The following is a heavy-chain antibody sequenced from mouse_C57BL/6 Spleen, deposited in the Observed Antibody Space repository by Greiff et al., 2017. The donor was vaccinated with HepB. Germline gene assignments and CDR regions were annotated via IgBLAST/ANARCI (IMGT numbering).Heavy chain of an antibody. CDR3: ARSYYGSSYDYFDY. Sequence: QVQLKESGAELARPGASVKMSCKASGYTFTSYMMHWVKQRPGQGLEWIGYINPSSGYTKYNQKFKDKATLTADKSSSTAYMQLSSLTSEDSAVYYCARSYYGSSYDYFDYWGQGTTLTVSS. CDR2: INPSSGYT. J-gene: IGHJ2*01. V-gene: IGHV1-4*01. CDR1: GYTFTSYM. D-gene: IGHD1-1*01.